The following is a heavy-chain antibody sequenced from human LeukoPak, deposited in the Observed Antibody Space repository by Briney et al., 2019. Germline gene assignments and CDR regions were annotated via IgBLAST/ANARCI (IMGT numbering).Heavy chain of an antibody. V-gene: IGHV3-30-3*01. Sequence: GGSLRLSCAASGFTFSSYAMHWVRQAPGKGLEWVAVISYDGSNKYYADSVKGRFTMSRDNSKNTLSLQMNSLRAEDTALYYCAKARGISAPTGYYYYMDVWADGTTVTVSS. CDR3: AKARGISAPTGYYYYMDV. D-gene: IGHD6-6*01. CDR1: GFTFSSYA. CDR2: ISYDGSNK. J-gene: IGHJ6*03.